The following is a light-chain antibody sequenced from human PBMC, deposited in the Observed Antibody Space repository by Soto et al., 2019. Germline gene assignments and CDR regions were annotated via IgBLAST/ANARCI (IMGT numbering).Light chain of an antibody. J-gene: IGKJ5*01. CDR2: GAS. CDR3: QQYDNSPIT. CDR1: QSISSSF. Sequence: EIVLTRSRGILSLSPGERASLSCGASQSISSSFLAWYQQKPGQAPRLLIYGASSRATGIPDRFSGTGSETDVTLTISRLQTEDCTVYYCQQYDNSPITFGQGTRLEIK. V-gene: IGKV3-20*01.